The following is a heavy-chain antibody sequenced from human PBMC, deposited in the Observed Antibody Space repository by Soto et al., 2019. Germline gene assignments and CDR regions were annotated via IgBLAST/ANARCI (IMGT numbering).Heavy chain of an antibody. Sequence: EVKLLESGGGLAQPGGSLRLSCVGSGFTFDSYAISWVRQAPGERLQWIAAISGSADGTDYAHSVRGRFTISRDNAKKAVHLQMDSVRVEETAVYFCAKDTVGGYSFWSGYYSDGLDVWGQGTLVTVS. CDR3: AKDTVGGYSFWSGYYSDGLDV. CDR2: ISGSADGT. J-gene: IGHJ3*01. D-gene: IGHD3-3*01. CDR1: GFTFDSYA. V-gene: IGHV3-23*01.